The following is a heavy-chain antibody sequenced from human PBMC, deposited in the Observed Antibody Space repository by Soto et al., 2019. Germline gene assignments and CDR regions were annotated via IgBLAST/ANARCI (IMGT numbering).Heavy chain of an antibody. J-gene: IGHJ6*02. Sequence: GSLRLPGAATYFPLRSYRMNGVRPAPGKGLERVASISSRSSYIYYADSVKGRFTIYRDNAKNSLYLQMNSLRAEDTAVYYCARDRYCSSTSCYGHYYYYYGMDVWGQGTTVTVSS. CDR1: YFPLRSYR. CDR3: ARDRYCSSTSCYGHYYYYYGMDV. V-gene: IGHV3-21*01. D-gene: IGHD2-2*01. CDR2: ISSRSSYI.